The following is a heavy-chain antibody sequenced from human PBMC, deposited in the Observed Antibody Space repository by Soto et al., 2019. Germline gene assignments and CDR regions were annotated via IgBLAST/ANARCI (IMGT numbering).Heavy chain of an antibody. D-gene: IGHD3-10*01. V-gene: IGHV4-39*01. J-gene: IGHJ4*02. CDR1: GGSISSSSYY. Sequence: PSETLSLTCTVSGGSISSSSYYWGWIRQPPGKGLEWIGCIYYSGSTYYNPSLKRRVTIFVDTSKNQFSLKLSSVTAADTAVYYCARARSASGSLYFDYWGQGTLVTVS. CDR3: ARARSASGSLYFDY. CDR2: IYYSGST.